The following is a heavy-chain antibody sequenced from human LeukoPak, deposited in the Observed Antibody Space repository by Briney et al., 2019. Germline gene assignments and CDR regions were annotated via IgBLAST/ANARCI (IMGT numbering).Heavy chain of an antibody. J-gene: IGHJ4*02. CDR3: ARDLSGVTGYTYGRGIDY. CDR2: ISSSGSTI. CDR1: GFTFSSYW. Sequence: PGGSLRLSCAASGFTFSSYWMNWVRQAPGKGLEWVSYISSSGSTIYYADSVKGRFTISRDNAKNSLYLQMNSLRAEDTAVYYCARDLSGVTGYTYGRGIDYWGQGTLVTVSS. V-gene: IGHV3-48*04. D-gene: IGHD5-18*01.